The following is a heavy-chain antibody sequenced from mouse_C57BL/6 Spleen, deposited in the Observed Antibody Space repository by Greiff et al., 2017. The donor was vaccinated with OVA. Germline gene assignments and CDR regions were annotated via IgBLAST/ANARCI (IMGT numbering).Heavy chain of an antibody. J-gene: IGHJ2*01. V-gene: IGHV5-9-1*02. CDR1: GFTFSSYA. CDR2: ISSGGDYI. D-gene: IGHD4-1*01. Sequence: EVQGVESGEGLVKPGGSLKLSCAASGFTFSSYAMSWVRQTPEKRLEWVAYISSGGDYIYYADTVKGRFTISRDNARNTLYLQMSSLKSEDTAMYYCTRDRELGRYFDYWGQGTTLTVSS. CDR3: TRDRELGRYFDY.